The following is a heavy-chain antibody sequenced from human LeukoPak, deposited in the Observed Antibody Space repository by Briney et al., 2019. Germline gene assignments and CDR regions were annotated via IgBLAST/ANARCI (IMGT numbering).Heavy chain of an antibody. V-gene: IGHV4-31*03. CDR1: GGSISSGGYY. J-gene: IGHJ5*02. D-gene: IGHD3-10*01. CDR2: IYYSGST. Sequence: SQTLSLTCTVSGGSISSGGYYWSWIRQHPGKGLEWIGYIYYSGSTYYKPSLKSRVTISVFTFKNQFSLKLSSVTDADTAVYYCARGRTSGDNWFDPWGQGTLVTVSS. CDR3: ARGRTSGDNWFDP.